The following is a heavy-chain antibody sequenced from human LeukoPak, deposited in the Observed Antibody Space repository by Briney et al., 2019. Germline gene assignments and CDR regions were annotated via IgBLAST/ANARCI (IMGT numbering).Heavy chain of an antibody. D-gene: IGHD3-10*01. V-gene: IGHV3-74*01. CDR3: ARYRSGSYFGY. CDR1: GFTFSSYW. CDR2: INSDGFST. Sequence: GGSLRLSCAASGFTFSSYWMHWVRQAPGKGLLWFSRINSDGFSTSYADSVKGRFTISRDNAKNTLYLQMNSLRAEDTALYYCARYRSGSYFGYWGQGTLVTVSS. J-gene: IGHJ4*02.